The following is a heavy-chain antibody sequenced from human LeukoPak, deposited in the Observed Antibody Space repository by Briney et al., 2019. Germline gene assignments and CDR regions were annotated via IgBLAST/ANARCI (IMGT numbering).Heavy chain of an antibody. V-gene: IGHV4-31*03. CDR1: GGSISSGGYY. Sequence: SETLSLTCTVSGGSISSGGYYWSWIRQHPGKGLEWIGYIYYSGSTYYNPSLKSRVTISVDTSKNQFSLKLSSVTAADTAVYYCAREGGSYCSSTSCSHTIDYWGQGTLVTVSS. J-gene: IGHJ4*02. D-gene: IGHD2-2*01. CDR3: AREGGSYCSSTSCSHTIDY. CDR2: IYYSGST.